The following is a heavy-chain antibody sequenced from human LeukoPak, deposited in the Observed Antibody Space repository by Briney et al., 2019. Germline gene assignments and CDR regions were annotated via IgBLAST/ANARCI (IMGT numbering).Heavy chain of an antibody. J-gene: IGHJ4*02. Sequence: GGSLRLSCAASGFTFSDYSMNWVRQAPGKGLEWVSSISTSGTYIYYADSMKGRFTISRDNSKNTLYLQMNSLRAEDTAVYYCARRAGDYSHPYDYWGQGTLVTVSS. CDR3: ARRAGDYSHPYDY. D-gene: IGHD3-22*01. V-gene: IGHV3-21*04. CDR2: ISTSGTYI. CDR1: GFTFSDYS.